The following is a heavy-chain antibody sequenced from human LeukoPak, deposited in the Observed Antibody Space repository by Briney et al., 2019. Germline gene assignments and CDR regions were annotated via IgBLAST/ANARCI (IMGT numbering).Heavy chain of an antibody. Sequence: PSETLSLTCSVSGVSVGSAGYYWTWIRQPPGKGLEWIGYMYYSGNSNYNPFLKSRVTMSLDPSKNRFSLKLSSVTAADTAVYYWARSQPQGGGYGYYFTYWGQGPLVTVSS. D-gene: IGHD1-26*01. J-gene: IGHJ4*02. CDR2: MYYSGNS. CDR1: GVSVGSAGYY. CDR3: ARSQPQGGGYGYYFTY. V-gene: IGHV4-61*08.